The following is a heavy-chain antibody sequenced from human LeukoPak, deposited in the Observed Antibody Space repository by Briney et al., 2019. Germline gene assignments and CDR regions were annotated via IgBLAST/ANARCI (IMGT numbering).Heavy chain of an antibody. CDR3: ARPFPRAAARFDY. Sequence: SETLSLTCAVYGGSFSGYYWSWIRQPPGKGLEWLGEINHSGSTNYNPSLKSRVTISVDTSKNQFSLKLSSVTAADTAVYYCARPFPRAAARFDYWGQGTLVTVSS. CDR2: INHSGST. J-gene: IGHJ4*02. CDR1: GGSFSGYY. D-gene: IGHD6-13*01. V-gene: IGHV4-34*01.